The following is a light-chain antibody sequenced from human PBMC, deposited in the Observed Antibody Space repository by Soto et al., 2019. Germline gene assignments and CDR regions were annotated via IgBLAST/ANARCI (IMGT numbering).Light chain of an antibody. CDR1: QSISSW. J-gene: IGKJ2*01. Sequence: DIQVTQSPSTLSASVGDRVTITCRASQSISSWLAWYQQKPGKAPKLLIYKASSLESGVPSRFSGSGSGTEFTLTISSLQPDDFATYYGQQYNSYSPYTFGQGTKVDIK. V-gene: IGKV1-5*03. CDR3: QQYNSYSPYT. CDR2: KAS.